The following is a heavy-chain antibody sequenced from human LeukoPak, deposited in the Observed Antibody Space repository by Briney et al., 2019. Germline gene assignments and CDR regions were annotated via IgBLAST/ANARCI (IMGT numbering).Heavy chain of an antibody. CDR3: AREKDGFPDYYYYYIDV. CDR1: GFTFSSYW. V-gene: IGHV3-7*01. J-gene: IGHJ6*03. Sequence: PGGSLRLSCAASGFTFSSYWMSWVRQAPGKGLEWVANIKQDGSEKYYVDSVKGRFTISRDNAKNSLYLQMNSLRAEDTAVYYCAREKDGFPDYYYYYIDVWGKGTTVTVSS. CDR2: IKQDGSEK. D-gene: IGHD5-24*01.